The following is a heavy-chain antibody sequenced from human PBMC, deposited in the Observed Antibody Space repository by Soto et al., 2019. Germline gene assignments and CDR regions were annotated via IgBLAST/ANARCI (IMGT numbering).Heavy chain of an antibody. CDR2: INHSGST. Sequence: SETLSLTCAVYGGSFSGYYWSWIRQPPGKGLEWIGEINHSGSTNYNPSLKSRVTISVDTSKNQFSLKLSSVTAADTAVYYCARGRMYYYYGSGSYRGSWFDPWGQGTLVTVSS. V-gene: IGHV4-34*01. CDR1: GGSFSGYY. D-gene: IGHD3-10*01. CDR3: ARGRMYYYYGSGSYRGSWFDP. J-gene: IGHJ5*02.